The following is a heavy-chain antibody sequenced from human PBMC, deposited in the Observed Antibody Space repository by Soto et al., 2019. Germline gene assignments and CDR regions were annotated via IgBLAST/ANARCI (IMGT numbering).Heavy chain of an antibody. V-gene: IGHV5-51*01. CDR3: ARHAAGEYYYYYYGMDV. D-gene: IGHD2-2*01. Sequence: GESLKISCKGSGYSFTSYWIGWVRQMPGKGLEWMGIIYPGDSDTRYSPSFQGQVTISADKSISTAYLQWSSLKASDTAMYYCARHAAGEYYYYYYGMDVWGQGTTVTVSS. CDR2: IYPGDSDT. J-gene: IGHJ6*02. CDR1: GYSFTSYW.